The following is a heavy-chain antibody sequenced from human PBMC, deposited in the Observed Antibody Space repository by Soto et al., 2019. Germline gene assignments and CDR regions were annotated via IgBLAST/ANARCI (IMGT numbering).Heavy chain of an antibody. CDR1: GGTFSSYA. D-gene: IGHD5-18*01. V-gene: IGHV1-69*06. CDR2: IIPIFGTA. CDR3: ARGGGYSYGWAYYYYGMDV. J-gene: IGHJ6*02. Sequence: ASVKVSCKASGGTFSSYAISWVRQAPGQGLEWMGGIIPIFGTANYAQKFQGRVTITADKSTSTAYMELSSLRSEDTAVYYCARGGGYSYGWAYYYYGMDVWGQGTTVTVSS.